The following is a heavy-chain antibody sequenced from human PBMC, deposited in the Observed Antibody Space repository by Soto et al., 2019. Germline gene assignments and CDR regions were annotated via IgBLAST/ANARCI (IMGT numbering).Heavy chain of an antibody. Sequence: SPTLSLTCAISGDSVSSNIAAWNWIRQSPSSGLEWLGRTYYRSKWYYQYAESMRGRISVNPDTSKNQFSLHLNSVTPEDTAVYYCARDPAWNYGFDSWGQGTLVTVSS. CDR1: GDSVSSNIAA. V-gene: IGHV6-1*01. CDR2: TYYRSKWYY. J-gene: IGHJ4*02. D-gene: IGHD1-7*01. CDR3: ARDPAWNYGFDS.